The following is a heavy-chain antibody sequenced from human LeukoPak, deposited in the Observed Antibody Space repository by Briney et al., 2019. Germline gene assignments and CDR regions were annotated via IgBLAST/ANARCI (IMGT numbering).Heavy chain of an antibody. V-gene: IGHV3-66*02. J-gene: IGHJ4*02. D-gene: IGHD6-19*01. CDR3: ARDRRQSSGWYGGLDY. CDR1: GLTVSSNY. CDR2: IYSGVDT. Sequence: GGSLRLSCAASGLTVSSNYMSWVRQAPGKGLEWVSVIYSGVDTHYADSVKGRFTISRDNSKNTLFLQMNSLRPEDTAVYYCARDRRQSSGWYGGLDYWGQGTLVTVSS.